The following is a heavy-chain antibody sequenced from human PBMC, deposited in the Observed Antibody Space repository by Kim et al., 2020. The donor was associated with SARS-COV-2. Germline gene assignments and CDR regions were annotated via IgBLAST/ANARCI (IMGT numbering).Heavy chain of an antibody. V-gene: IGHV1-18*01. CDR3: ARGGRPGSYSFTWFDP. CDR2: ISAYNGNT. J-gene: IGHJ5*02. CDR1: GYTFTSYG. D-gene: IGHD3-16*01. Sequence: ASVKVSCKASGYTFTSYGISWVRQAPGQGLEWMGWISAYNGNTNYAQKLQGRVTMTTDTSTSTAYMELRSLRSDDTAVYYCARGGRPGSYSFTWFDPWGQGTLVTVSS.